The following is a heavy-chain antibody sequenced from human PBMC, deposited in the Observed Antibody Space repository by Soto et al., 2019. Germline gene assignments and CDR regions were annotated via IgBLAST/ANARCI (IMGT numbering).Heavy chain of an antibody. CDR1: GGTFSNYA. V-gene: IGHV1-69*15. CDR2: IIPIFGTT. J-gene: IGHJ5*02. CDR3: AKDGGADGYFGNWLDT. Sequence: QVHLVQSGAEVKKPGSSVNVSCKASGGTFSNYAITWVRQAPGQGLEWVGRIIPIFGTTNVAQKSQGRVTITADEATTTAYLELSSLRSDDTAVYYCAKDGGADGYFGNWLDTCGQGTLVTVSS. D-gene: IGHD5-12*01.